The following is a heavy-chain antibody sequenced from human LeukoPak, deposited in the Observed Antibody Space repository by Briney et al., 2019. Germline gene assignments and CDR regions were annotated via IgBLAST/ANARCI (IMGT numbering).Heavy chain of an antibody. CDR2: ISSSSTI. Sequence: GGSLRLSCAASGFTFSSYSMNWVRQAPGKGLEWVSYISSSSTIYYADSVKGRFTISRDNAKNSLYLQMNSLRAEDTAVYYCARASGSSEKFDYWGQGTLVTVSS. J-gene: IGHJ4*02. CDR3: ARASGSSEKFDY. CDR1: GFTFSSYS. V-gene: IGHV3-48*01. D-gene: IGHD1-26*01.